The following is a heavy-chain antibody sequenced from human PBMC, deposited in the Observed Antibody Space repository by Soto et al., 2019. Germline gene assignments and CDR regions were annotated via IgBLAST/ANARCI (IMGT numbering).Heavy chain of an antibody. CDR3: ARTFTVTRYGMDV. V-gene: IGHV3-30-3*01. CDR2: ISYDGSNK. D-gene: IGHD4-17*01. J-gene: IGHJ6*02. Sequence: QVQLVESGGGVVQPGRSLRLSCAASGFTFSSYAMHWVRQAPGKGLEWVAVISYDGSNKYYADSVKGRFTISRDNSKNTLYLQMNSLRAEDTAVYYGARTFTVTRYGMDVWGQGTTVTVSS. CDR1: GFTFSSYA.